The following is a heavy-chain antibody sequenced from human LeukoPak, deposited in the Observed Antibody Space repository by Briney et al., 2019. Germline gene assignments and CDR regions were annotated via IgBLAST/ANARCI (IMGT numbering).Heavy chain of an antibody. CDR1: EFSVSSNY. D-gene: IGHD1-7*01. CDR2: IYSGGTT. CDR3: AKDRLTGTMRSPFDD. J-gene: IGHJ4*02. Sequence: GGSLRLSCAASEFSVSSNYMTWVRQAPGKGLECVSIIYSGGTTYYADSVRGRFTISRDNSKNTLYLQMNSLRAEDTAVYYCAKDRLTGTMRSPFDDWGQGTLVTVSS. V-gene: IGHV3-66*01.